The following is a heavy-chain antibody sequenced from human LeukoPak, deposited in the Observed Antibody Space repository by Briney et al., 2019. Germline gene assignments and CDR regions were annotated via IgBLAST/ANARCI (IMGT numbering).Heavy chain of an antibody. D-gene: IGHD5-18*01. CDR3: AREIRGYSYGWLDY. J-gene: IGHJ4*02. CDR1: GFTFSSYA. CDR2: ISYDGSNK. V-gene: IGHV3-30-3*01. Sequence: GRSLRLSCAASGFTFSSYAMHWVRQAPGKGLEWVAVISYDGSNKYYADSVKGRFTISRDNSKNTLYLQMNSLRAEDTAVYYCAREIRGYSYGWLDYWGQGTLVTVSS.